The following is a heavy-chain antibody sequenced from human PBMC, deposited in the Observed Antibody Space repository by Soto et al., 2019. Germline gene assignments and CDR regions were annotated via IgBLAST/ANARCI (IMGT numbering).Heavy chain of an antibody. V-gene: IGHV1-58*01. Sequence: ASVKVSCKASGFTFTSSAVQWVRQARGQRLEWIGWIVVGSGNTNYAQKFQERVTITSDMSTSTAYMELSSLSSEDTAVYYCAVASPRITIFGVVNYYGMDVWG. CDR3: AVASPRITIFGVVNYYGMDV. CDR1: GFTFTSSA. CDR2: IVVGSGNT. J-gene: IGHJ6*02. D-gene: IGHD3-3*01.